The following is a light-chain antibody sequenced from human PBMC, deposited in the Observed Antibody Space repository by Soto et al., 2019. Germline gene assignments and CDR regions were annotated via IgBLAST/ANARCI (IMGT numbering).Light chain of an antibody. CDR1: SSDIGTYNL. J-gene: IGLJ1*01. V-gene: IGLV2-23*01. CDR2: EGI. Sequence: QSVLNKPASVSGSPGQSITISCTGTSSDIGTYNLVSWYQHYPGKAPKLMIYEGIKRPSGVSNRFSGSKSGNTAFLTISGLQAEDEADYYCCSYAGSGTDNYVFGSGNKVTV. CDR3: CSYAGSGTDNYV.